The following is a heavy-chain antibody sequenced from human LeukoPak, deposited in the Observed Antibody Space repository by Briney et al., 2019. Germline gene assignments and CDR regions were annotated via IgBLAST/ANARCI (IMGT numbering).Heavy chain of an antibody. D-gene: IGHD3-10*01. CDR2: INHSGST. J-gene: IGHJ4*02. CDR3: ARSARYGSGISKFGGPFDY. Sequence: PSETLSLTCAVYGGSFSGYYWSWIRQPPGKGLEWIGEINHSGSTNYNPSLKSRATILVDTSKNQFSLKVSSVTAADTAVFYCARSARYGSGISKFGGPFDYWGQGILVTVSS. V-gene: IGHV4-34*01. CDR1: GGSFSGYY.